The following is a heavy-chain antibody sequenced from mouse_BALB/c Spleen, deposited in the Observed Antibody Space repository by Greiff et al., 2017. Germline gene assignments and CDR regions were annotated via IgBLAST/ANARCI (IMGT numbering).Heavy chain of an antibody. CDR2: ISSGSSTI. CDR1: GFTFSSFG. J-gene: IGHJ2*01. CDR3: ARDYDGVFDY. D-gene: IGHD2-4*01. Sequence: EVKVVESGGGLVQPGGSRKLSCAASGFTFSSFGMHWVRQAPEKGLEWVAYISSGSSTIYYADTVKGRFTISRDNPKNTLFLQMTSLRSEDTAMYYCARDYDGVFDYWGQGTTLTVSS. V-gene: IGHV5-17*02.